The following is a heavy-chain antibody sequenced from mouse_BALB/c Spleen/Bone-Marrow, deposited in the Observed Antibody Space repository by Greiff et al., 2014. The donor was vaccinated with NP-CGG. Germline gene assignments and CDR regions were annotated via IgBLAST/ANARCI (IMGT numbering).Heavy chain of an antibody. CDR2: ISCSGST. CDR3: ARYDYDVGYFDY. V-gene: IGHV3-2*02. Sequence: VQLKESGPGLVKPFLSLSLFFTVSGYSITHDYAWDWNRQFSRNQHGGRGYISCSGSTSYNPSLKSLISITRDTSKNQFFLQLNSVTTEDTATYYCARYDYDVGYFDYWGQGTTLTVSS. J-gene: IGHJ2*01. CDR1: GYSITHDYA. D-gene: IGHD2-4*01.